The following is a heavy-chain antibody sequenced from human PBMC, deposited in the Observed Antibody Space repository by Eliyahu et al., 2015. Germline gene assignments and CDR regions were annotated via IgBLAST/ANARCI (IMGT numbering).Heavy chain of an antibody. D-gene: IGHD3-22*01. V-gene: IGHV3-48*01. CDR2: ICSRSTTI. CDR1: GFPFSSYS. Sequence: EVQLMESGGGLVQPGGSLRLSCVVSGFPFSSYSLNWVRQAPGKGLEWVSYICSRSTTIYYADSVKGRFTISRDNVKNSVYLQMNSLRAEDTAVYYCARPNYFDSSGYSPSFDYYYGMDVWGQGTTVTVSS. CDR3: ARPNYFDSSGYSPSFDYYYGMDV. J-gene: IGHJ6*02.